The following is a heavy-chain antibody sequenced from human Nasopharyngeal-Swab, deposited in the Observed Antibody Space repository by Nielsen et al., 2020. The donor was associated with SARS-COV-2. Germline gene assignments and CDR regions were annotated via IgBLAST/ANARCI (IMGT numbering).Heavy chain of an antibody. J-gene: IGHJ5*02. CDR1: GFTFSSYA. V-gene: IGHV3-30*03. Sequence: GGSLRLSCAASGFTFSSYAMSWVRQAPGKGLEWVAVISYDGSNEYYGDSVKGRFTISRDNSKNTLYLQMNSLRVDDTAVYYCARDQGGMFDPWGQGTLVTVSS. CDR2: ISYDGSNE. CDR3: ARDQGGMFDP.